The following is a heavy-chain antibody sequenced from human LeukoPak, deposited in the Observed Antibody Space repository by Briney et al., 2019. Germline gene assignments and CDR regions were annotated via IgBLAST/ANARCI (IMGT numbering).Heavy chain of an antibody. CDR2: IWYDGSNK. V-gene: IGHV3-33*01. J-gene: IGHJ2*01. CDR1: GFTFSTYA. D-gene: IGHD3-16*01. Sequence: TGGSLRLSCAASGFTFSTYAMYWVRQAPGKGLEWVTVIWYDGSNKYYADSVKGRFTISRDNAKNSLYLQMNSLRAEDTAVYYCARDLGQPREYFDLWGRGTLVTVSS. CDR3: ARDLGQPREYFDL.